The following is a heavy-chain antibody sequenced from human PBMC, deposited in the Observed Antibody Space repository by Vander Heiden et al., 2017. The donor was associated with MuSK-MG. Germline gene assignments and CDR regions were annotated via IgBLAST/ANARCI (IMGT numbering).Heavy chain of an antibody. J-gene: IGHJ4*02. D-gene: IGHD4-17*01. CDR2: ISGSGGST. V-gene: IGHV3-23*04. CDR3: AKDPTVTTLTD. CDR1: GFTFSSYA. Sequence: EVQLVESGGGLVQPGGSLRLSCAASGFTFSSYAMSWVRQAPGKGLEWVSAISGSGGSTYDADSVKGRFTIARDKAKNTLYMEMKRMRAQDTAVYYGAKDPTVTTLTDWCQGTMVTVSS.